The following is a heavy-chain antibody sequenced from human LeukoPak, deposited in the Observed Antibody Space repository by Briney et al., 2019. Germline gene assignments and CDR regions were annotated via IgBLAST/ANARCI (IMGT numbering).Heavy chain of an antibody. V-gene: IGHV4-61*01. D-gene: IGHD6-6*01. CDR3: ARSSRQLVGWFDP. CDR2: IYYSGST. J-gene: IGHJ5*02. CDR1: GGSVSSGSYY. Sequence: NPSETLSLTCTVSGGSVSSGSYYWSWTRQPPGKGLEWIGYIYYSGSTNYNPSLKSRVTISVDTSKNQFSLKLSSVTAADTAVYYCARSSRQLVGWFDPWGQGTLVTVSS.